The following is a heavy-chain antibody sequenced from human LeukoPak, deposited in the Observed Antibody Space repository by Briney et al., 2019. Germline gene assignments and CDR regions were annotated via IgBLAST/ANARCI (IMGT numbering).Heavy chain of an antibody. D-gene: IGHD4-17*01. J-gene: IGHJ4*02. CDR2: IIPILGIA. Sequence: ASVKVSCKASGGTFSSYTISWVRQAPGQGLEWMGRIIPILGIANYAQKFQGRVTMTRNTSISTAYMELSSLRSEDTAVYYCARENYGDYVFDYWGQGTLVTVSS. CDR1: GGTFSSYT. V-gene: IGHV1-69*04. CDR3: ARENYGDYVFDY.